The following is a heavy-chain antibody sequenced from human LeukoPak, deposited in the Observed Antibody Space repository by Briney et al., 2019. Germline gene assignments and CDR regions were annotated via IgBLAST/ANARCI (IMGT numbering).Heavy chain of an antibody. D-gene: IGHD6-13*01. CDR1: GFIVSSNH. CDR2: IYSGGYSGGGP. V-gene: IGHV3-23*01. J-gene: IGHJ4*02. CDR3: AADNNLPAGRGPSLEH. Sequence: GGSLRLSCAVSGFIVSSNHMNWVRQAPGKGLEWVSVIYSGGYSGGGPFYADSVRGQFTISRDNSKNTLYLHMTGLRAEDTAVYYCAADNNLPAGRGPSLEHWGQGTLVTVSS.